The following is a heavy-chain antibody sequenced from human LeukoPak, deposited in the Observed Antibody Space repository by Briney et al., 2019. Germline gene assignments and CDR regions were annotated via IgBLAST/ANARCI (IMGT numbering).Heavy chain of an antibody. J-gene: IGHJ4*02. CDR1: GGSISSSSYY. V-gene: IGHV4-39*01. Sequence: WETLSLTCTVSGGSISSSSYYWGWIRQPPGKGLEWIGSIYYSGSTYYNPSPKSRVTISVDTSKNQFSLKLSSVTAADTAVYYCTRGYSIAAAGDYWGQGTLVTVSS. D-gene: IGHD6-13*01. CDR2: IYYSGST. CDR3: TRGYSIAAAGDY.